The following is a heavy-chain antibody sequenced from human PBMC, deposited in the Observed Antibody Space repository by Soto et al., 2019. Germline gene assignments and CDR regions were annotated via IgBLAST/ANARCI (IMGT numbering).Heavy chain of an antibody. CDR1: GGSFRGYY. J-gene: IGHJ4*02. V-gene: IGHV4-34*01. CDR2: INHSGGT. CDR3: ARLWSSNEGSS. D-gene: IGHD2-21*01. Sequence: QVRLQQWGAGLLKPSETLALTCAVHGGSFRGYYWSWIRQPPGKGLEWIGKINHSGGTNYNPSLKSRVSISVDASKHQFSLQLSSVTAADTAVYYCARLWSSNEGSSWGQGTLVAVSS.